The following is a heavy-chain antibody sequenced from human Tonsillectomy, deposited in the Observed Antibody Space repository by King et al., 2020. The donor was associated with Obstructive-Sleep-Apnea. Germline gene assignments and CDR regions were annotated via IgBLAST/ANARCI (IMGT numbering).Heavy chain of an antibody. CDR3: ARVGYDDVWGSYHSDY. CDR1: GFTFSSFW. J-gene: IGHJ4*02. D-gene: IGHD3-16*02. CDR2: IRQDGSEK. V-gene: IGHV3-7*03. Sequence: QLVQSGGGLVQPGGSLRLSCAASGFTFSSFWMNWVRQAPGKGLEWVANIRQDGSEKYYVASVKGRFTISSDNAKNSLYLQMNSLRAEDTAVYYCARVGYDDVWGSYHSDYWGQGTLVTVSS.